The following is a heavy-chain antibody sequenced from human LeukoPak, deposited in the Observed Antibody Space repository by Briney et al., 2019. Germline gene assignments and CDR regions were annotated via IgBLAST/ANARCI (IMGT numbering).Heavy chain of an antibody. CDR1: GGSISSYY. CDR3: ARLSSGSSSWYDIDY. V-gene: IGHV4-59*08. J-gene: IGHJ4*02. D-gene: IGHD6-13*01. CDR2: IYYSGST. Sequence: SETLSLTCTVSGGSISSYYWGWIRQPPGKGLEWIGYIYYSGSTNYNPSLKSRVTISVDTSKNQFSLKLSSVTAADTAVYYCARLSSGSSSWYDIDYWGQGTLVTVSS.